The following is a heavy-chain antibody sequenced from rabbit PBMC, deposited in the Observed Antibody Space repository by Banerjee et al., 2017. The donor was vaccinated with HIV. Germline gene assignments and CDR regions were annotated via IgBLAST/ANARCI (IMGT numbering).Heavy chain of an antibody. J-gene: IGHJ4*01. D-gene: IGHD8-1*01. V-gene: IGHV1S45*01. CDR3: ARDAAGSYYNWYFNL. CDR1: GFSFSNSYY. Sequence: QEQLEESGGDLVKPEGSLTLTCTASGFSFSNSYYMCWVRQAPGKGLEWIACIYTGSSGSTYYASWAKGRFTISKTSSTTVTLQMTSLTAADTATYFCARDAAGSYYNWYFNLWGPGTLVTVS. CDR2: IYTGSSGST.